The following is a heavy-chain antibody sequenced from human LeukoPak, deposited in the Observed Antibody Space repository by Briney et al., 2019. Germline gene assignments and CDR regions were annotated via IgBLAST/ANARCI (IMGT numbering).Heavy chain of an antibody. J-gene: IGHJ1*01. Sequence: PGGSLRLSCAASGFTFSSYSMNWVRQAPGQGLEWVSYISGGSGTIYYADSVKGRFTISRDNAKNSLYLEMNSLRDEDTAVYYCATYYYGSDVYSQHWGQGTLVTVSS. CDR1: GFTFSSYS. CDR3: ATYYYGSDVYSQH. V-gene: IGHV3-48*02. D-gene: IGHD3-10*01. CDR2: ISGGSGTI.